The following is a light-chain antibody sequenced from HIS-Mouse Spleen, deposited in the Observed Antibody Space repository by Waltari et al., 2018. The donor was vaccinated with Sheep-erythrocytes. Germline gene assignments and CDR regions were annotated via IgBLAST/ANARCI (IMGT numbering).Light chain of an antibody. CDR1: SSDVCVYNY. CDR2: EVS. V-gene: IGLV2-8*01. Sequence: QSALTQPPSAAGSPGQSVTISCTGTSSDVCVYNYVSWYQPPPGKAAKLMIYEVSKRPSGVPDRFSGSKSGNTASLTVSGLQAEDEADYYCSSYAGSNNYVFGTGTKVTVL. J-gene: IGLJ1*01. CDR3: SSYAGSNNYV.